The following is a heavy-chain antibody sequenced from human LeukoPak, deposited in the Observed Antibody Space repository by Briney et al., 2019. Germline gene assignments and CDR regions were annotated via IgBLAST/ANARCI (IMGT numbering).Heavy chain of an antibody. D-gene: IGHD4-17*01. V-gene: IGHV1-2*02. CDR1: GYTFTGYY. Sequence: GASVKVSCKASGYTFTGYYMHWVRQAPGQGLEWMGWINPNSGGTNYAQKFQGRVTMTRDTSISTAYMELSRLRSDDTAVYYCARRSNGDYVWKNWFDPWGQGTLVTVSS. J-gene: IGHJ5*02. CDR2: INPNSGGT. CDR3: ARRSNGDYVWKNWFDP.